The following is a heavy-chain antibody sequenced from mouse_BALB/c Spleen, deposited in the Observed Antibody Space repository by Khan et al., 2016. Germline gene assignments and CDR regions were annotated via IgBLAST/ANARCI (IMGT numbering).Heavy chain of an antibody. CDR3: AREGDWDAPWFAY. J-gene: IGHJ3*01. D-gene: IGHD4-1*01. V-gene: IGHV4-1*02. CDR2: INPASSTI. Sequence: EVKLLESGGGLVQPGGSLKLSCAASGFDFSRYWMSWVRQAPGKGLEWIGEINPASSTINYTPSLKDKFIISRDNVKNTLYLQMSKVRSEDTVLYYCAREGDWDAPWFAYWGQGTLVTVSA. CDR1: GFDFSRYW.